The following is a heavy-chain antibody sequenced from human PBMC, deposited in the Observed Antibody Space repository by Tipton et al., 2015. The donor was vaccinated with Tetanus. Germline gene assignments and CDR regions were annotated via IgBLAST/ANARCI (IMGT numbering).Heavy chain of an antibody. CDR1: GYTFTGYC. D-gene: IGHD3-22*01. V-gene: IGHV1-2*02. CDR3: ARDRGDYIYYGMDV. Sequence: QLVQSGAEVKKPGASLKVSCKASGYTFTGYCLYWVRQAPGQGLEWMGWIDPNSGGTAYAQKFQGRVTMTRDTSISTVDMELSRLRSDDTAVYYCARDRGDYIYYGMDVWGPGTTVTVSS. J-gene: IGHJ6*02. CDR2: IDPNSGGT.